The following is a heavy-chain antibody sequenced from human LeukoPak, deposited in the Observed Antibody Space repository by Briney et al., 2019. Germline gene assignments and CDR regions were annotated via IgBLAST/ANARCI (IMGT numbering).Heavy chain of an antibody. CDR2: TYYRSKWYN. J-gene: IGHJ4*02. D-gene: IGHD6-19*01. Sequence: QTLSLTCAISGDSVSSNSAAWNWIRQSPSRGLEWLGRTYYRSKWYNDYAVSVKSRITINPDTSKNQFSLQLNSVTPEDTAVYYCARALGYSSGWLPPNFDYWGQGTLVTVSS. CDR3: ARALGYSSGWLPPNFDY. CDR1: GDSVSSNSAA. V-gene: IGHV6-1*01.